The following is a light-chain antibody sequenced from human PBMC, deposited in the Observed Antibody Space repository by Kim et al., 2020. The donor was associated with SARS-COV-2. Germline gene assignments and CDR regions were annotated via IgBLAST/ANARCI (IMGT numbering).Light chain of an antibody. CDR3: TSYIRSSTTYV. V-gene: IGLV2-14*03. CDR2: DVS. CDR1: SRDVGGYKY. Sequence: QSITISCTGTSRDVGGYKYVSWYQQPPGKAPKLMIYDVSNRPSGVSNRFSGSKSGNTASLTISGLQAEDEADYYCTSYIRSSTTYVFGTGTKVTVL. J-gene: IGLJ1*01.